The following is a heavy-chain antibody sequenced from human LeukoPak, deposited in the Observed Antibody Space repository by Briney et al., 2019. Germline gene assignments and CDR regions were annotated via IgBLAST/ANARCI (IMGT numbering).Heavy chain of an antibody. V-gene: IGHV3-74*01. CDR1: GFTFSSYW. Sequence: HAGGSLRLSCAASGFTFSSYWMHWVRQAPGKGLVWVSRINSDGSSTSYADSVKGRFTISRDNAKNTLYLQMNSLRAEDTAVYYCARAVVGDAFDIWGQGTMVTVSS. D-gene: IGHD2-15*01. J-gene: IGHJ3*02. CDR3: ARAVVGDAFDI. CDR2: INSDGSST.